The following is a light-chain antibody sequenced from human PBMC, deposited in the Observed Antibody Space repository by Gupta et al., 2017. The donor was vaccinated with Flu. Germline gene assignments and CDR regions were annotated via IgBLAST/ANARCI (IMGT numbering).Light chain of an antibody. CDR1: QSVSSN. V-gene: IGKV3-15*01. J-gene: IGKJ1*01. Sequence: EIVMTQSPATLSVSSGERATLSCRASQSVSSNLAWYQQKPGQAPRLLIYGASARATGIPARFSGSGSGTEFTLTISSLQSEDFAVYYCQQYNNWPPRRTFGQGTKVEIK. CDR2: GAS. CDR3: QQYNNWPPRRT.